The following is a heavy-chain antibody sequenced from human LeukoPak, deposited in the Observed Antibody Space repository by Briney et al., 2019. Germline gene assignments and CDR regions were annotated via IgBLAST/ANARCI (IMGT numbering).Heavy chain of an antibody. Sequence: PGGSLRLSCAASGFTFSSYAMSWVRQAPGKGLEWVSTISDSGGSIYYADSVKGRFTISRGNSKNTLYLQMNGLRAEDTAVYYCARKRERYYDSLVDYWGQETLVTVSS. V-gene: IGHV3-23*01. CDR3: ARKRERYYDSLVDY. D-gene: IGHD3-22*01. CDR1: GFTFSSYA. J-gene: IGHJ4*02. CDR2: ISDSGGSI.